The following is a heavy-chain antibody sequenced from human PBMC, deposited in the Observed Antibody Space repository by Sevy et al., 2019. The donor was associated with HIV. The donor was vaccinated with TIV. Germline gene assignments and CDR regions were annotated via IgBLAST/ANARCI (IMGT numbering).Heavy chain of an antibody. V-gene: IGHV3-33*01. Sequence: GGSLRLSCAASGFTFSSYGMHWVRQAPGKGLEWVAVIWYDGGNKYYADSVKGRFTISRDNSKNTLYLQMNSLRAEDTAVYYCARDEGYCSSTSCSKWFDPWGQGTLVTVSS. CDR1: GFTFSSYG. CDR2: IWYDGGNK. J-gene: IGHJ5*02. CDR3: ARDEGYCSSTSCSKWFDP. D-gene: IGHD2-2*01.